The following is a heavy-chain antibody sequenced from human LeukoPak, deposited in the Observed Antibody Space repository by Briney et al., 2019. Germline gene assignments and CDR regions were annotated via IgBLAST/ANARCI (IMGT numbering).Heavy chain of an antibody. D-gene: IGHD6-13*01. CDR1: GGSISSYY. J-gene: IGHJ4*02. CDR2: IYYSGST. Sequence: PSETLSLTCTVSGGSISSYYWSWIRQPPGKGLEWIGYIYYSGSTNYNPSLKSRVTISVDTSKNQLSLQLNSVTPEDTAVYYCARGPSSSWYGPTPLFDYWGQGTLVTVSS. CDR3: ARGPSSSWYGPTPLFDY. V-gene: IGHV4-59*12.